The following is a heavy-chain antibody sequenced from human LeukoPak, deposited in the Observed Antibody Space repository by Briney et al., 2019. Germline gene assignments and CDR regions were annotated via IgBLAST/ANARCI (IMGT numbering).Heavy chain of an antibody. CDR2: ISWNSGSI. Sequence: GGSLRLSCAASGFTLDDYAMHWVRQAPGKGLEWVSGISWNSGSIGYADSVKGRFTISRDNAKNSLYLQMNSLRAEDTALYYCAKERGYSYGLDYWGQGTLVTVSS. CDR1: GFTLDDYA. CDR3: AKERGYSYGLDY. V-gene: IGHV3-9*01. J-gene: IGHJ4*02. D-gene: IGHD5-18*01.